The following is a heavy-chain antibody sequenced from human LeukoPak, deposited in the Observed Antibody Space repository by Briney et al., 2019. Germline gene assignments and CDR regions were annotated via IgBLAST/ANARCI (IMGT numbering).Heavy chain of an antibody. CDR3: ASTSLSYYYDSSGYNY. CDR2: INHSGST. Sequence: SETLSLTCTVSGYSISSGYYWGWIRQPPGKGLEWIGEINHSGSTNYNPSLKSRVTISVDTSKNQFSLKLSSVTAADTAVYYCASTSLSYYYDSSGYNYWGQGTLVTVSS. D-gene: IGHD3-22*01. J-gene: IGHJ4*02. V-gene: IGHV4-38-2*02. CDR1: GYSISSGYY.